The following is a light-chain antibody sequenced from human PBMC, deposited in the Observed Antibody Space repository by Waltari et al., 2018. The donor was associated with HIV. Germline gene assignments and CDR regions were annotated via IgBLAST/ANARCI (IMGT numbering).Light chain of an antibody. CDR3: QSYDSRLSAWV. CDR1: NSNIGSTYD. J-gene: IGLJ3*02. V-gene: IGLV1-40*01. Sequence: QSVLTQPPSVSGAPGQRVTIACTGSNSNIGSTYDVHWYQLLPGNAPKLLIYANSNRPSGGPDRFSGSKSGASASLAITGLQAEDEADYSCQSYDSRLSAWVFGGGTKVTVL. CDR2: ANS.